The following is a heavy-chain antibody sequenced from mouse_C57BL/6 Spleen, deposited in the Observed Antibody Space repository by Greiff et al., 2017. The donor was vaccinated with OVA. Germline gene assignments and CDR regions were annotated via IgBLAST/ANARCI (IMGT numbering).Heavy chain of an antibody. V-gene: IGHV1-69*01. J-gene: IGHJ2*01. D-gene: IGHD3-3*01. CDR2: IDPSDSYT. CDR3: ARSREGSHYFDY. Sequence: QVQLKQPGAELVMPGASVKLSCKASGYTFTSYWMHWVKQRPGQGLEWIGEIDPSDSYTNYNQKFKGKSTLTVDKSSSTAYMQLSSLTSEDSAVYYCARSREGSHYFDYWGQGTTLTVSS. CDR1: GYTFTSYW.